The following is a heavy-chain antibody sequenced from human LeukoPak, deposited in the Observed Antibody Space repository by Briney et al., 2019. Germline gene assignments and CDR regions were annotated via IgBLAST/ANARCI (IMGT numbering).Heavy chain of an antibody. Sequence: PSETLSLTCTVSGDSISSYYWSWIRQPPGKGLEWIGYISYSGSTNCNPSLKSRVTISLDTSKNQFSLKLSSVTAADTAVYYCASEGSSYDILTGQFDYWGQGTLVTVSS. CDR2: ISYSGST. CDR1: GDSISSYY. J-gene: IGHJ4*02. V-gene: IGHV4-59*01. D-gene: IGHD3-9*01. CDR3: ASEGSSYDILTGQFDY.